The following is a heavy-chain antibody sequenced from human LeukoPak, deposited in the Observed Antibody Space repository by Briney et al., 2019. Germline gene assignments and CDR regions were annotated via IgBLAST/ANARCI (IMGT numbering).Heavy chain of an antibody. CDR2: MNPNSGNT. D-gene: IGHD1-26*01. J-gene: IGHJ6*03. Sequence: ASVKVSCKASGYTFTSYDINWVRQATGQGLEWMGWMNPNSGNTGYAQKFQGRVTMTRNTSISTAYMELSSLRSEDTAVYYCARDHSSASYTYYYYYIDVWGKGTTVTVSS. CDR3: ARDHSSASYTYYYYYIDV. CDR1: GYTFTSYD. V-gene: IGHV1-8*01.